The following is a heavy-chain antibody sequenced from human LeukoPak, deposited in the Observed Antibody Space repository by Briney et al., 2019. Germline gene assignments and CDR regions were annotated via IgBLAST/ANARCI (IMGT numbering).Heavy chain of an antibody. CDR1: GYTFTSYA. D-gene: IGHD5-24*01. CDR3: ARGRGQRLDGYNFDGAFDI. Sequence: GASVTVSCKASGYTFTSYAISWVREAPGQGLEWMGWISAYNGNTNYAQKLQGRVTMTTDTSTSTAYMELRSLRSDDTAVYYCARGRGQRLDGYNFDGAFDIWGQGTMVTVSS. V-gene: IGHV1-18*01. J-gene: IGHJ3*02. CDR2: ISAYNGNT.